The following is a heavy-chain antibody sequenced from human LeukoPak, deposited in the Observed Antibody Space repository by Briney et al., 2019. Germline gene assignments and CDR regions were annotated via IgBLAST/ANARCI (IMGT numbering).Heavy chain of an antibody. J-gene: IGHJ5*02. CDR2: IFYTGST. CDR3: ARGGGYDFWSGYYGWFDP. D-gene: IGHD3-3*01. V-gene: IGHV4-59*01. CDR1: GGSISSYY. Sequence: PSETLSLTCTVSGGSISSYYWSWIRQPPGKGLEWIGYIFYTGSTNYNPSLKSRVTISVDTSKNQFSLKLSSVTAADTAVYYCARGGGYDFWSGYYGWFDPWGQGTLVTVSS.